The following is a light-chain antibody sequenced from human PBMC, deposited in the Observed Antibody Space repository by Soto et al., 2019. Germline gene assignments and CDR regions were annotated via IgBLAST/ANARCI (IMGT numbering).Light chain of an antibody. J-gene: IGKJ1*01. CDR2: GAS. Sequence: EILLTQAPGTLSLSPGERATLSCRASQSVSNNYLAWYQQKPGQAPRLLIYGASRRATGFPARFSGSGSGKDFTLTISRLELEDSTVYYCQQYGYSFWPFGQATKVDI. V-gene: IGKV3-20*01. CDR3: QQYGYSFWP. CDR1: QSVSNNY.